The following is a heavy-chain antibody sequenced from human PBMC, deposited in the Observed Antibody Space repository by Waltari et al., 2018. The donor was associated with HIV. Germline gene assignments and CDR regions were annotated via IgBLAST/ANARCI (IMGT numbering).Heavy chain of an antibody. Sequence: QVQLQESGPGLVKPSQTLSLTCPFPGGSIHTGGSYWTWSRRHPGKGLEWIGYIYYSGSTYYNPSLKRRVTISVDRSKNQFSLKLSSVTAADTAVYYCARGSAYCSGGSCYLVGYFDYWGQGTLVTVSS. CDR1: GGSIHTGGSY. CDR2: IYYSGST. V-gene: IGHV4-31*03. D-gene: IGHD2-15*01. J-gene: IGHJ4*02. CDR3: ARGSAYCSGGSCYLVGYFDY.